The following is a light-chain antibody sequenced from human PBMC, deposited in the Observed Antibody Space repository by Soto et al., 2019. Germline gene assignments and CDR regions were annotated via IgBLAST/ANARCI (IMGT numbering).Light chain of an antibody. J-gene: IGLJ1*01. CDR2: EVS. CDR1: SSDVGGYEF. V-gene: IGLV2-14*01. CDR3: GSYTGSIYV. Sequence: ALTQPASVSGSPGQSITISCTGTSSDVGGYEFVSWYQQHPGKAPKLMIYEVSNRPSGVSSRFSGSKSGNTASLTISGLQAEDEADYYCGSYTGSIYVFGTGTKVTV.